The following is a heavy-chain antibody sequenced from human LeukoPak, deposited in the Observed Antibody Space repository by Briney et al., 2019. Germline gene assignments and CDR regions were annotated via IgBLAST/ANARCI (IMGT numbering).Heavy chain of an antibody. D-gene: IGHD5-24*01. Sequence: ASVKVSCKASGHTFTSYAISWVRQAPGQGLEWMGWISAFNGNTNYAQKLQGRVTMTTDTSTSTAYMELRSLRSDDTAVYYCARDPDGYNLNYASDDAFDIWGQGTMVTVSS. V-gene: IGHV1-18*01. CDR1: GHTFTSYA. CDR3: ARDPDGYNLNYASDDAFDI. J-gene: IGHJ3*02. CDR2: ISAFNGNT.